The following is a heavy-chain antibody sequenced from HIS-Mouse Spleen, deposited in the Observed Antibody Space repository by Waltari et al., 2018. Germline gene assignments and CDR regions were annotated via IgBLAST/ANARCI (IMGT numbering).Heavy chain of an antibody. CDR1: GFTVISYG. CDR2: ISYDGSNK. D-gene: IGHD6-13*01. Sequence: QVQLVESGGGVVQPGRSLRLSCAASGFTVISYGMPCVRQAPGKGLEWVAVISYDGSNKYYADSVKGRFTISRDNSKNTLYLQMNSLRAEDTAVYYCAKEYSSSHNWFDPWGQGTLVTVSS. J-gene: IGHJ5*02. CDR3: AKEYSSSHNWFDP. V-gene: IGHV3-30*18.